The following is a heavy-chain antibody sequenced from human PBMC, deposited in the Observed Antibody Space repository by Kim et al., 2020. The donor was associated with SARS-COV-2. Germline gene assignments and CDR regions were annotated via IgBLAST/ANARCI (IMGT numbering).Heavy chain of an antibody. J-gene: IGHJ6*02. V-gene: IGHV3-30*03. CDR3: ATDQGVAVCQFGGMDV. D-gene: IGHD6-19*01. CDR1: GFTFSVYG. CDR2: ISYDGSNK. Sequence: GGSLRLSCAASGFTFSVYGMHWVRQAPGKGLEWVAVISYDGSNKYYADSVKGRFTIYRDNSKNTLYLQMNSLRAEDTAVYYCATDQGVAVCQFGGMDVWGQGTTFTVSS.